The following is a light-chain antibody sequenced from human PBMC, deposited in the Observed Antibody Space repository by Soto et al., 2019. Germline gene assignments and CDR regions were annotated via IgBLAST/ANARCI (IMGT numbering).Light chain of an antibody. J-gene: IGKJ3*01. CDR3: QQSYRNPFT. CDR2: AAS. V-gene: IGKV1-39*01. Sequence: DIQMTQSPSSLSASVGDRVTIFCRASQSIDIYLNWYQQKPGKAPKLLIYAASSFPSGVPSRFSGSGSGTDFSLTIRSLQPEDFATYFCQQSYRNPFTFGPGTRVEIK. CDR1: QSIDIY.